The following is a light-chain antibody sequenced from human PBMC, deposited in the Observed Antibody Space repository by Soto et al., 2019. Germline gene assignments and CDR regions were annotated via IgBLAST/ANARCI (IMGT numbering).Light chain of an antibody. J-gene: IGLJ3*02. Sequence: QPVLTQSPSASASLGASVKLTCTLSSGHSTYAIAWHQQQPEKGPRYLMKVDSDGRHRKGDGIPDRFSGSSSGTERYLTISGLQSEDEADYYCQTWGTGIWVFGGGTKVTVL. CDR3: QTWGTGIWV. V-gene: IGLV4-69*01. CDR1: SGHSTYA. CDR2: VDSDGRH.